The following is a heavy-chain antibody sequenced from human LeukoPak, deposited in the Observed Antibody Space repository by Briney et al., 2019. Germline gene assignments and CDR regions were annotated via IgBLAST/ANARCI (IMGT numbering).Heavy chain of an antibody. D-gene: IGHD1-1*01. CDR2: ISAGGST. CDR3: ATYRERRSDY. J-gene: IGHJ4*02. Sequence: PGGSLRLSCAASGFTFSNYGMSWVRQAPGKGLEWVSNISAGGSTYYSESVKGGVTVSRDNSKNAQYLQMNSLRVEDTAVYYCATYRERRSDYWGQGTLVTVSS. CDR1: GFTFSNYG. V-gene: IGHV3-23*01.